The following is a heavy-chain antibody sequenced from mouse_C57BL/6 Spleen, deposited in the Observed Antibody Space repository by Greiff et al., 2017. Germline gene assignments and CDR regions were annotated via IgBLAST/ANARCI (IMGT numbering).Heavy chain of an antibody. J-gene: IGHJ1*03. CDR2: ISSGGSYT. CDR3: ASEYYYGSSYWYFDV. Sequence: EVMLVESGGDLVKPGGSLKLSCAASGFTFSSYGMSWVRQTPDKRLEWVATISSGGSYTYYPDSVKGRFTISRDNAKNTLYRQMSSLKSEDTAMYYCASEYYYGSSYWYFDVWGTGTTVTVSS. CDR1: GFTFSSYG. D-gene: IGHD1-1*01. V-gene: IGHV5-6*02.